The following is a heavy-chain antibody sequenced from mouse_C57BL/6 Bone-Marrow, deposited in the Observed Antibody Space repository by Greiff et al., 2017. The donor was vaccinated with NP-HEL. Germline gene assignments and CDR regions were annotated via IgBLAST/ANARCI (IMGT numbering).Heavy chain of an antibody. D-gene: IGHD2-2*01. Sequence: EVMLVESGGGLVQPGESLKLSCESNEYAFPSHDMSWVRKTPEKRLELVAAINRDGGSTYYPDTMEGRFIISRDNTKKTLYMQMSSLRSEDKALYYCARHMVTKAMDYWGQGTSVTVSS. V-gene: IGHV5-2*01. J-gene: IGHJ4*01. CDR3: ARHMVTKAMDY. CDR1: EYAFPSHD. CDR2: INRDGGST.